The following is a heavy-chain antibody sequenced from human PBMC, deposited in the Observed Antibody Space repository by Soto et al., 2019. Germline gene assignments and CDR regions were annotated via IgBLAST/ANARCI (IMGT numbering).Heavy chain of an antibody. Sequence: QVQLVESGGGVVQPGRSLRLSCAASGFTFSSYGMHWVRQAPGKGLEWVAVIWYDGSNKYYADSVKGRFTISRDNSKNTLYLQRISLRAEDTAVYYCARMVAREYYYFDYWVQGTLVTVSS. D-gene: IGHD2-15*01. CDR2: IWYDGSNK. J-gene: IGHJ4*02. V-gene: IGHV3-33*01. CDR1: GFTFSSYG. CDR3: ARMVAREYYYFDY.